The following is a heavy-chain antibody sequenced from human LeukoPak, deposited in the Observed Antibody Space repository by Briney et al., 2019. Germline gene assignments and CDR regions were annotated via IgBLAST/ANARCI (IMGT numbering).Heavy chain of an antibody. V-gene: IGHV3-23*01. J-gene: IGHJ4*02. Sequence: AGSLRLSCAASGFTFSNYAMTWVRQAPGEWLQWVSDITASGSTTYYADSVKGRFIISRDNSENTLYLQVDSLRAEDTALYYCAKHGRFTGGNSEIDYWGRGILVTVS. CDR3: AKHGRFTGGNSEIDY. CDR2: ITASGSTT. CDR1: GFTFSNYA. D-gene: IGHD4-23*01.